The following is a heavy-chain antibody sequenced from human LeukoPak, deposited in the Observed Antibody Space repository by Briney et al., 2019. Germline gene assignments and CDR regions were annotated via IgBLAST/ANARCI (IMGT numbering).Heavy chain of an antibody. D-gene: IGHD6-19*01. V-gene: IGHV1-2*02. J-gene: IGHJ5*02. CDR1: GYTFTAYY. Sequence: ASVKVSCKASGYTFTAYYMHWVRQAPGQGLEWMGWINPNSGGTNYAQKFQGRVTMTRDTSISTAYMELSRLRSDDTAVYYCARGIAVAGTGATYNWFDPWGQGTLVTVSS. CDR2: INPNSGGT. CDR3: ARGIAVAGTGATYNWFDP.